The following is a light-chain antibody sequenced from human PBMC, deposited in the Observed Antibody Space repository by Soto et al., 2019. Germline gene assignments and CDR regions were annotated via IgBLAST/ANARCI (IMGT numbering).Light chain of an antibody. CDR1: NSNIGNKY. CDR3: AAWDDGVGGPA. Sequence: QPVLTQPPSASGTPGQRVTISCSGSNSNIGNKYVYWYQQLPGTAPKLLMYRNNHRPSGVPDRFSGSKSGTSASLAISGLRSEDEADHYCAAWDDGVGGPAFGGGPMLTVL. V-gene: IGLV1-47*01. J-gene: IGLJ3*02. CDR2: RNN.